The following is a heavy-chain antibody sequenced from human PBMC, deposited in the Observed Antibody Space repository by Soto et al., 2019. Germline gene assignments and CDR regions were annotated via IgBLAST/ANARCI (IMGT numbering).Heavy chain of an antibody. J-gene: IGHJ5*02. Sequence: PSETLSLTCAVSGGSISSSNWWSWVRQPPGKGLEWIGEIYHSGSTNYNPSLKSRATISVDKSKNQFSLKLSSVTAADTAVYYCARAGVTTSGWWFDPWGQGTLVTVSS. D-gene: IGHD4-17*01. V-gene: IGHV4-4*02. CDR1: GGSISSSNW. CDR3: ARAGVTTSGWWFDP. CDR2: IYHSGST.